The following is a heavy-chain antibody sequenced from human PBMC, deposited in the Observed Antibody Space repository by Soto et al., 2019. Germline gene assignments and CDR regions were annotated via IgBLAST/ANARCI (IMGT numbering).Heavy chain of an antibody. V-gene: IGHV4-59*02. J-gene: IGHJ4*02. Sequence: PSETLSLTCSVSGGSVSSYLWIWIRQPPGKGLEWIGYIYYTGSTNYSPSLKGRVTISLDASKSQFSLKLTSVTAADTAVYYCARGPGASDYYFDYWGPGTLVTVSS. CDR1: GGSVSSYL. CDR3: ARGPGASDYYFDY. CDR2: IYYTGST. D-gene: IGHD3-10*01.